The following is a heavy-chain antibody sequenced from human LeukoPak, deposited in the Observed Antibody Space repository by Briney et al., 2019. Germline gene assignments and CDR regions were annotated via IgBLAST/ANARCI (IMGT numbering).Heavy chain of an antibody. CDR3: ARPRGGRYTDAFDI. CDR2: IYYSGST. D-gene: IGHD1-26*01. J-gene: IGHJ3*02. CDR1: SGSISSSTYY. V-gene: IGHV4-39*07. Sequence: PSETLSLTCTVASGSISSSTYYWGWIRQPPGKGLEWIGSIYYSGSTYYNPSLKSRVTISVDTSKNQFSLRLSSVTAADTAVYYCARPRGGRYTDAFDIWGQGTMVAVSS.